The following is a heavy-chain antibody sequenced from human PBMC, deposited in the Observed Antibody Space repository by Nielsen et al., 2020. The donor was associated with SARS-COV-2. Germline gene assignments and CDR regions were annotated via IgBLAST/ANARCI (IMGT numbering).Heavy chain of an antibody. V-gene: IGHV3-21*01. CDR1: GFTFNNYA. J-gene: IGHJ3*02. D-gene: IGHD2-2*02. CDR3: ARGHSYCSSTSCYMGIDAFDI. CDR2: ISSSSSYI. Sequence: GESLKISCAASGFTFNNYAMNWVRQAPGKGLEWVSSISSSSSYIYYADSVKGRFTISRDNAKNSLYLQMNSLRAEDTAVYYCARGHSYCSSTSCYMGIDAFDIWGQGTMVTVSS.